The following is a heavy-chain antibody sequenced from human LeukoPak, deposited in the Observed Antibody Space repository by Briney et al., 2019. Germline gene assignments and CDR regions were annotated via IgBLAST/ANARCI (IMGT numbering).Heavy chain of an antibody. V-gene: IGHV3-30*02. CDR1: GFTFSSYG. CDR3: AKDKLDYSNYVGYYYMDV. CDR2: IWYDGSNK. Sequence: GGSLRLSCAASGFTFSSYGMHWVRQAPGKGLEWVAFIWYDGSNKYYADSVKCRFTISRDNSKNTLYLQMNSLRAEDTAVYYCAKDKLDYSNYVGYYYMDVWGKGTTVTVSS. J-gene: IGHJ6*03. D-gene: IGHD4-11*01.